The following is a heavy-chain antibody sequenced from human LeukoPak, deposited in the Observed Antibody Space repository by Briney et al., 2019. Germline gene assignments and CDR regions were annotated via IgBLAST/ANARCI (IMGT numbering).Heavy chain of an antibody. D-gene: IGHD1-7*01. V-gene: IGHV4-59*01. CDR1: GGSISSYY. Sequence: SETLSLTCTVSGGSISSYYWSWIRQPPGKGLEWIGYIYYSGSTDYNPSLKSRVTISVDTSKNQFSLKLSSVTAADTAVYYCARAVAGTTSDYYYGMDVWGQGTTVTVSS. CDR3: ARAVAGTTSDYYYGMDV. CDR2: IYYSGST. J-gene: IGHJ6*02.